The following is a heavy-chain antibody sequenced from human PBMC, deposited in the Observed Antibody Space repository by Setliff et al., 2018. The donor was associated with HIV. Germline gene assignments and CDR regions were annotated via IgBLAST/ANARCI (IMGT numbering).Heavy chain of an antibody. CDR2: ISTYSDEA. D-gene: IGHD6-19*01. V-gene: IGHV1-18*01. CDR1: GYTFTSYG. Sequence: ASVKVSCKASGYTFTSYGISWVRQAPGQGLEWMGWISTYSDEASYAENLQGRVTMTRDMSTSTVYMELSSLRSEDTAVYYCARGEGYSSGWFKYYYKALDVWGQGTTVTVSS. J-gene: IGHJ6*02. CDR3: ARGEGYSSGWFKYYYKALDV.